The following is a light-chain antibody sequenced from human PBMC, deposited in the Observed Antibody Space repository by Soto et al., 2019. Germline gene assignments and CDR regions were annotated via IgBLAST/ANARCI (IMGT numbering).Light chain of an antibody. CDR3: SSYISSRYV. J-gene: IGLJ1*01. CDR1: SSDVGGYNY. CDR2: EDS. V-gene: IGLV2-14*01. Sequence: QSALTQPASVSGSPGQSITISCTGSSSDVGGYNYVSWYQHLPGNAPKLMIYEDSTRPSGVSNRFSGSKSGNTASLTISGLEAEDEADYSCSSYISSRYVFGTGTKLTVL.